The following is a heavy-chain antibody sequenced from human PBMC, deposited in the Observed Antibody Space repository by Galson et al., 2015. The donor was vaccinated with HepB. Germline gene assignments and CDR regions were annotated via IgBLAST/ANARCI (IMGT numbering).Heavy chain of an antibody. D-gene: IGHD1-20*01. CDR3: AITTTRDTSDLPYFDY. Sequence: SLRLSCAASGFTITSYYMSWVRQAPGKGLECVSIIYTGGETRYSDSLKGRVPISRDNSKSMVYLLRNSLRREDTALYYCAITTTRDTSDLPYFDYCGQGILVTVSS. J-gene: IGHJ4*02. CDR1: GFTITSYY. V-gene: IGHV3-66*02. CDR2: IYTGGET.